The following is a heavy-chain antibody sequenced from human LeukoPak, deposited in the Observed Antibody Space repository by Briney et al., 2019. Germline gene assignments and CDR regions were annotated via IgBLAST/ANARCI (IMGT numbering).Heavy chain of an antibody. CDR1: GFTFSSYW. V-gene: IGHV3-21*01. J-gene: IGHJ4*02. Sequence: GGSLRLSCAASGFTFSSYWMSWVRQAPGKGLEWVSSISSRSSFIYYADSVKGRFTISRDNAKNSLSLQMNSLRADDTAVYYCARENGVTRSIDYWGQGTLVTVSS. CDR2: ISSRSSFI. CDR3: ARENGVTRSIDY. D-gene: IGHD4-23*01.